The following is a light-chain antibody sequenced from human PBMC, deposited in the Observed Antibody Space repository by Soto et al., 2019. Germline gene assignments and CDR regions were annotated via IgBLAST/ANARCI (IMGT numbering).Light chain of an antibody. CDR3: CSYAGSHTYV. V-gene: IGLV2-23*01. CDR1: SSDVGSYNL. CDR2: EDN. Sequence: QSVLTQPASVSGSPGQSITISCTGTSSDVGSYNLVSWYQQHPGKAPKLVIYEDNERPSGVSNRFSASKSGNTASLTISGLQAKDEADYYCCSYAGSHTYVFGSGTKVTAL. J-gene: IGLJ1*01.